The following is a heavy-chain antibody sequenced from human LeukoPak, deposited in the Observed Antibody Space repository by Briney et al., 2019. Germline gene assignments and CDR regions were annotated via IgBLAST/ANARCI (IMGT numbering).Heavy chain of an antibody. V-gene: IGHV3-30*03. D-gene: IGHD6-13*01. CDR3: ARSGSSNLIDY. J-gene: IGHJ4*02. Sequence: PGGSLRLSCAASGFTFSSYAMSWVRQAPGEGLEWVAVISYDGSNNYYADSVKGRFTISRDNSKNTLYLQMNSLRDEDTAVYYCARSGSSNLIDYWGQGTLVTVSS. CDR2: ISYDGSNN. CDR1: GFTFSSYA.